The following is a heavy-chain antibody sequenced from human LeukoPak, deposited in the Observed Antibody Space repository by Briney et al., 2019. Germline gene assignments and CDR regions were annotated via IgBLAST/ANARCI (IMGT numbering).Heavy chain of an antibody. CDR3: AKGPAPRLGEFSYHALVDY. V-gene: IGHV3-30*18. D-gene: IGHD3-16*02. Sequence: PGGSLRLSCVASGFTFSSYGMHWVRQAPGKGLEWVAFISYDGSNENIEDSVKGRFIISRDNSKNTLYLQMNSLRAEDTAVYYCAKGPAPRLGEFSYHALVDYWGQGTLVTVSS. CDR2: ISYDGSNE. CDR1: GFTFSSYG. J-gene: IGHJ4*02.